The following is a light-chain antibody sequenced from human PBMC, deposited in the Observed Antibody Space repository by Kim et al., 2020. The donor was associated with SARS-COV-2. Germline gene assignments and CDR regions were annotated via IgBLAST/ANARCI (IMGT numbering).Light chain of an antibody. J-gene: IGKJ1*01. V-gene: IGKV3-20*01. CDR3: QHYGSSSGT. Sequence: EIVLTQSPGTLSLSPGNRATLSCRASQSVTRNYLAWYQQKAGQAPRLLIHSASSRATGIPDRISGSGSGTDFTLTISRLEPEDFAVYYCQHYGSSSGTFSPGTKVDIK. CDR1: QSVTRNY. CDR2: SAS.